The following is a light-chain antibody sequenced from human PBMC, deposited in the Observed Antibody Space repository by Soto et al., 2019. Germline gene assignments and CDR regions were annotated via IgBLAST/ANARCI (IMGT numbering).Light chain of an antibody. CDR3: QQYNTWPPT. Sequence: EILLTQSPATLSMYPGDSATLSCRASQRVSSNVAWYQQKHGQAPRLLISAASTGAAGVPARFNAAGSGTVFSLTISLLQSEDFAIYYCQQYNTWPPTFGQGTKVEL. J-gene: IGKJ1*01. V-gene: IGKV3D-15*01. CDR1: QRVSSN. CDR2: AAS.